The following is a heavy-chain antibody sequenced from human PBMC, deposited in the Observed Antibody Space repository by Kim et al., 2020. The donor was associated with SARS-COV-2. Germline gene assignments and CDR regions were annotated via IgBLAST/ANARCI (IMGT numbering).Heavy chain of an antibody. Sequence: GGSLRLSCAASGFTFSSYSMNWVRQAPGKGLEWVSYISSSSSTIYYADSVKGRFTISRDNAKNSLYLQMNSLRDEDTAVYYCARDPGYYYDSSGYRYWGQGTLVTVSS. CDR2: ISSSSSTI. CDR1: GFTFSSYS. J-gene: IGHJ4*02. CDR3: ARDPGYYYDSSGYRY. V-gene: IGHV3-48*02. D-gene: IGHD3-22*01.